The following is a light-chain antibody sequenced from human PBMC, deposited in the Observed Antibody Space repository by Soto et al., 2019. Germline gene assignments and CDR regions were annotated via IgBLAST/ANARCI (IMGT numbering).Light chain of an antibody. CDR1: SSDVGGYNY. CDR3: SSYAGSYSLV. J-gene: IGLJ2*01. Sequence: QSALTQPRSVSGSPGQSVTISCTGTSSDVGGYNYVSWYQQHPGKAPKLIIYDVNKRPSGVPDRFSGSKSGNTASLTISGLQAEDETDYYCSSYAGSYSLVFGGGTKLTVL. V-gene: IGLV2-11*01. CDR2: DVN.